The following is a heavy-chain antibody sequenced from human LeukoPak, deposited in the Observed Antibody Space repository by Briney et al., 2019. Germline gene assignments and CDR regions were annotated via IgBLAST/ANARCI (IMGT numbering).Heavy chain of an antibody. J-gene: IGHJ4*02. V-gene: IGHV3-21*01. D-gene: IGHD5-24*01. CDR1: GSTFSSYN. CDR2: ISSSSGYI. CDR3: AREYGYNTFDY. Sequence: GGSLRLSCAASGSTFSSYNMNWVRQAPGKGLEWVSSISSSSGYIYYADSVKGRFTISRDNAKNSLYLQMNSLRAEDTAVYYCAREYGYNTFDYWGQGTLVTVSS.